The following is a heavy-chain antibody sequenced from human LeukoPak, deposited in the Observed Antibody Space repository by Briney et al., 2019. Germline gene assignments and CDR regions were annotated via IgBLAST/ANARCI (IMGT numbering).Heavy chain of an antibody. CDR2: IWYDGSNK. Sequence: GGSLRLSCAASGFTFSSYGMHWVRQAPGKGLEWVAVIWYDGSNKYYADSVKGRFTISRDNSKNTLYLQMNSLRAEDTAVYYCAKQYFDWFFDYWGQGTLVTVSS. CDR1: GFTFSSYG. V-gene: IGHV3-33*06. J-gene: IGHJ4*02. D-gene: IGHD3-9*01. CDR3: AKQYFDWFFDY.